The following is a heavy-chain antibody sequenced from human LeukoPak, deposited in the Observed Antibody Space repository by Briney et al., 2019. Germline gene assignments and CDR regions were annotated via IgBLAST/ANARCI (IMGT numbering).Heavy chain of an antibody. Sequence: SVKVSCKASGGTFSSYAISWVRQAPGQGLGWMGGIIPIFGTANYAQKFQGRVTITTDESTSTAYMELSSLRSEDTAVYYCARAYYYGSGERIDAFDIWGQGTMVTVSS. CDR2: IIPIFGTA. V-gene: IGHV1-69*05. CDR3: ARAYYYGSGERIDAFDI. D-gene: IGHD3-10*01. CDR1: GGTFSSYA. J-gene: IGHJ3*02.